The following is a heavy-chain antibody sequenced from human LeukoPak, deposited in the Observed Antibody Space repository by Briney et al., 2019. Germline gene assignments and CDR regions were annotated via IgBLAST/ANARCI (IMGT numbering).Heavy chain of an antibody. V-gene: IGHV3-30*02. Sequence: PGGSLRLSCAASGFTFSSYGMHWVRQAPGKGLEWVAFIRYDGSNKYYADSVEGRFTISRDNSKNTLYLQMNSLRAEDTAVYYCAKVQYSSGWVLYYYYYMDVWGRGTTVTVSS. CDR3: AKVQYSSGWVLYYYYYMDV. D-gene: IGHD6-19*01. CDR1: GFTFSSYG. J-gene: IGHJ6*03. CDR2: IRYDGSNK.